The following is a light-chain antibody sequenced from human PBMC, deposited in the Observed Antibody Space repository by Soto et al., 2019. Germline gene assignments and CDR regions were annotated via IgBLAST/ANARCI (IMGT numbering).Light chain of an antibody. CDR3: QQRSNWPPSLT. J-gene: IGKJ4*01. CDR2: DAS. Sequence: EIVLTQSPVTLSLSPGEEATLSCRASQSVSSYLAWYQQKPGQAPRLLIYDASNRATGIPARFSGSGSGTDFTLTISSLEPEDFAVYYCQQRSNWPPSLTFGGGTKVDIK. CDR1: QSVSSY. V-gene: IGKV3-11*01.